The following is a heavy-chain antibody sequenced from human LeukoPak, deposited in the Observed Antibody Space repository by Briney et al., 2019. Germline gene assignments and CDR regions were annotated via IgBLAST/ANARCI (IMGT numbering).Heavy chain of an antibody. J-gene: IGHJ4*02. CDR2: ISAYNGNT. CDR3: ARGQIVGATQGNFDY. Sequence: ASVEVSCKASGYTFTSYGISWVRQAPGQGLEWMGWISAYNGNTNYAQRLQGRVTMTTDTSTSTACMELRSLRSDDTAVYYCARGQIVGATQGNFDYWGQGTLVTVSS. CDR1: GYTFTSYG. V-gene: IGHV1-18*01. D-gene: IGHD1-26*01.